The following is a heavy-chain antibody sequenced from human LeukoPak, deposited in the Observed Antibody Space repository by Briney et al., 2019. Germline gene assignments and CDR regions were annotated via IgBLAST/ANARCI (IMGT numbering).Heavy chain of an antibody. V-gene: IGHV1-58*02. D-gene: IGHD3-22*01. J-gene: IGHJ4*02. CDR3: AADPRGYYYDSSGYYSTFDY. Sequence: PWASVKVSCKASGFTFTSSAMQCVRQPRGQRLEWIGWIVVGSGNTNYAQKFQERVTITRDMSTSTAYMELSSLRSEDPDVYYCAADPRGYYYDSSGYYSTFDYWGQGTLVTVSS. CDR2: IVVGSGNT. CDR1: GFTFTSSA.